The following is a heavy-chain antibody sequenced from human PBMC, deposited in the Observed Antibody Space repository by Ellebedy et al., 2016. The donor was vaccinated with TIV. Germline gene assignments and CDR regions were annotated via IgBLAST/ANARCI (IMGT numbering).Heavy chain of an antibody. D-gene: IGHD4-17*01. CDR3: ARGPRDYGDSYDLYYGMDV. CDR2: IYYSGST. J-gene: IGHJ6*02. V-gene: IGHV4-59*01. Sequence: MPSETLSLTCTVSGDSISTYYWSWIRQPPGKGLEWIGYIYYSGSTNYNPSLKSPVTISVDTSKNQFPLKLSSVTAADTAVYYCARGPRDYGDSYDLYYGMDVWGQGTTVTVSS. CDR1: GDSISTYY.